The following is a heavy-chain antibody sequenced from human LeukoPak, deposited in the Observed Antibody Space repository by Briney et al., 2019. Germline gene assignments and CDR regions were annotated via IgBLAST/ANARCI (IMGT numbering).Heavy chain of an antibody. Sequence: PGGSLRLSCAASGFTFSKSWMSWVRQAPGRGLEWVANMNEDGSAKDYVDSVKGRFTISRDNARKSLYLQTSSLRAEDTAVYYCATYSHWVAGDVWGRGTTVTVSS. D-gene: IGHD3-16*01. CDR2: MNEDGSAK. CDR3: ATYSHWVAGDV. V-gene: IGHV3-7*01. J-gene: IGHJ6*02. CDR1: GFTFSKSW.